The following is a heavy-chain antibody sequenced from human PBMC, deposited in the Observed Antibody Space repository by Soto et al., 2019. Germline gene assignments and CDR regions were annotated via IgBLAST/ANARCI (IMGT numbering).Heavy chain of an antibody. CDR2: IYPGDSDA. CDR1: GYXFTSYW. V-gene: IGHV5-51*01. D-gene: IGHD3-16*01. Sequence: PXEXLKISCKCSGYXFTSYWIAWVRHMQGKGLEWMGIIYPGDSDARYSPSFQGQVTISADKSVSTSYLQWSSLKASDDAMYYCARLGGDTSDFEYWGQGTLGTVSS. J-gene: IGHJ4*02. CDR3: ARLGGDTSDFEY.